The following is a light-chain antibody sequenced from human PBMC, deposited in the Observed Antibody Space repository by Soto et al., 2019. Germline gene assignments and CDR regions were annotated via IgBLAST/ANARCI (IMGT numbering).Light chain of an antibody. Sequence: DIQMTQSPSSLSASVGDRVTITCRASQSISSYLNWYQQKPGKAPKLLIYAASSLQSGVPSRFMGSGTGTDFALTISRRQPEDFATYYCQQRYSTPWTCGQGTKVEIK. CDR2: AAS. J-gene: IGKJ1*01. CDR1: QSISSY. V-gene: IGKV1-39*01. CDR3: QQRYSTPWT.